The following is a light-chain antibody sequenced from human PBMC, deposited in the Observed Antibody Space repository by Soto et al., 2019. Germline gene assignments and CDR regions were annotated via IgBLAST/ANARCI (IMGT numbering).Light chain of an antibody. Sequence: QSALTQPASVSGSPGQSITISCTGTRSDVGGYNYVSWYQQHPGKAPKLMIYEVSNRPSGVSNRFSGSKSGNTASLTISGLQAEDEADYYCSSYTSSVVVFGGGTKLTVL. CDR2: EVS. CDR1: RSDVGGYNY. J-gene: IGLJ2*01. V-gene: IGLV2-14*01. CDR3: SSYTSSVVV.